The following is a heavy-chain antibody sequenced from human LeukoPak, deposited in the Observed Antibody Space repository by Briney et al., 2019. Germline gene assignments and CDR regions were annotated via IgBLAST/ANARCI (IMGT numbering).Heavy chain of an antibody. CDR3: AKNSGSYYDDAFDI. D-gene: IGHD1-26*01. CDR1: GFTFSSHA. J-gene: IGHJ3*02. Sequence: GGSLRLSCAASGFTFSSHAMSWVRQAPGKGLEWVSAIGSGSGGSTYYADSVEGRFTISRDNSKNTLYLQMNSLRAEDTAVYYCAKNSGSYYDDAFDIWGQGTMVTVSS. CDR2: IGSGSGGST. V-gene: IGHV3-23*01.